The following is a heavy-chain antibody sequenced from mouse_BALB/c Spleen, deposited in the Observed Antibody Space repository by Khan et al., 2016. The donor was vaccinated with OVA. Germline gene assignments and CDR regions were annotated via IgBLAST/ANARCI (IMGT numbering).Heavy chain of an antibody. CDR3: ARIYGGDFDY. CDR2: ISYSGYT. Sequence: QLQESGPGLVKPSQSLSLTCTVTGFSITSDYAWNWIRQFPGNKLEWMGYISYSGYTNYNPSLKSRISITRDTSKNQFFLQLNSVTTEDTATYYCARIYGGDFDYWGQGTTLTVSS. D-gene: IGHD1-1*01. J-gene: IGHJ2*01. V-gene: IGHV3-2*02. CDR1: GFSITSDYA.